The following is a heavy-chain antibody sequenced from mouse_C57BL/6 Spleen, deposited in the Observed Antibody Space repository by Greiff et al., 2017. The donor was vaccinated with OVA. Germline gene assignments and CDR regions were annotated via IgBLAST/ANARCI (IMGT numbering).Heavy chain of an antibody. CDR2: IDPNSGGT. CDR3: ARIYYGYAMDY. V-gene: IGHV1-72*01. D-gene: IGHD2-1*01. Sequence: QVQLKQPGAELVKPGASVKLSCKASGYTFTSYWMHWVKQRPGRGLEWIGRIDPNSGGTKYNEKFKSKATLTVDKPSSTAYMQLSSLTSEDSAVYYCARIYYGYAMDYWGQGTSVTVSS. J-gene: IGHJ4*01. CDR1: GYTFTSYW.